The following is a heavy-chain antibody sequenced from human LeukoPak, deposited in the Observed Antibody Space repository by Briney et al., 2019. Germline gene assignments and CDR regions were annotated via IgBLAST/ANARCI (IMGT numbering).Heavy chain of an antibody. CDR1: GFTFSSYS. CDR2: ISSSSSTI. V-gene: IGHV3-48*04. Sequence: GGSLRLSCAASGFTFSSYSMNWVRQAPGKGLEWVSYISSSSSTIYYADSVKGRFTISRDNAKNSLYLQMNSLRAEDTAVYYCARMSYREQWLSTEYFQHWGQGTLVTVSS. CDR3: ARMSYREQWLSTEYFQH. J-gene: IGHJ1*01. D-gene: IGHD6-19*01.